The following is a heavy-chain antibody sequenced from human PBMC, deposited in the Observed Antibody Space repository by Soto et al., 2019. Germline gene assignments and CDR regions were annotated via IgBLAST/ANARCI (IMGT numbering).Heavy chain of an antibody. V-gene: IGHV3-30*04. J-gene: IGHJ4*02. CDR2: ISYDGRNK. D-gene: IGHD2-2*01. CDR1: GFTFSSIP. CDR3: ARDPHIVLVPAANPFDY. Sequence: QVQLVESGGGGAQPGRSLRLSCAAPGFTFSSIPRHWSRQAPARGREGWPVISYDGRNKYYADSVKGRFTISRDNSKNTLYLQMNSLRAEDTAVYYCARDPHIVLVPAANPFDYWGQGTLVTVSS.